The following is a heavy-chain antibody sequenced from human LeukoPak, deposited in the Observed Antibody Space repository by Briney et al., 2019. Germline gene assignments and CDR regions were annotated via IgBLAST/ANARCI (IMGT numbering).Heavy chain of an antibody. Sequence: PGGSLRLSCAASGFTFISYSLNWVRQAPGKGPEWVAYISSSTSAIYYADSVRGRFTISRDNAKNSVYPQMKSLRAEDTAVYYCVREGDSGDFDFWGQGTLVAVSS. J-gene: IGHJ4*02. D-gene: IGHD2-21*02. CDR2: ISSSTSAI. V-gene: IGHV3-48*01. CDR3: VREGDSGDFDF. CDR1: GFTFISYS.